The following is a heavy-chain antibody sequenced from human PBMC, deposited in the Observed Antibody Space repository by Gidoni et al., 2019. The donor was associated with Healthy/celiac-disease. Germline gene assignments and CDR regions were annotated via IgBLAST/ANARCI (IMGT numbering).Heavy chain of an antibody. D-gene: IGHD6-19*01. V-gene: IGHV3-30*18. CDR1: GFTFRRYG. J-gene: IGHJ5*01. CDR2: ISYDVSNK. Sequence: QVQLVESGGGVVQPGRSLRLSCAASGFTFRRYGMHWVRQAPGKGLEWVSFISYDVSNKNYADSVKGRFTISRDNSKNTLYLQMNSLRGEDTAVYYCAKDPMYTSGWLDSWGQGTLVTVSS. CDR3: AKDPMYTSGWLDS.